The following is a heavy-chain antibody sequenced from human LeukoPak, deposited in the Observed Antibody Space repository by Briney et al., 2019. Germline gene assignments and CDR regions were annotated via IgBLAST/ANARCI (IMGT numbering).Heavy chain of an antibody. J-gene: IGHJ4*02. V-gene: IGHV4-34*01. CDR1: GGSFSGYY. CDR2: IYYSGST. Sequence: MASETLSLTCAVYGGSFSGYYWGWIRQPPGKGREWIGSIYYSGSTYYNPSLKSRVTISVDTSKNQFSLKLSSVTAADTAVYYCARDPFLVVVAASAFDYWGQGTLVTVSS. D-gene: IGHD2-15*01. CDR3: ARDPFLVVVAASAFDY.